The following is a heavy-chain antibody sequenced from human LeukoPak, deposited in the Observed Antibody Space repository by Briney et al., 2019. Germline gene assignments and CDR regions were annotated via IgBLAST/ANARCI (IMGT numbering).Heavy chain of an antibody. Sequence: GRSLRLSCGASGFTFSSYAMHWVRQAPGKGLEWVAVIFDDGSNKYCADSEKGRFIISRDNSKNTLYLQMNSLRTEDAAVYYGAREGASYYCYYWGQGTLVTVSS. CDR1: GFTFSSYA. V-gene: IGHV3-33*08. CDR3: AREGASYYCYY. J-gene: IGHJ4*02. D-gene: IGHD1-26*01. CDR2: IFDDGSNK.